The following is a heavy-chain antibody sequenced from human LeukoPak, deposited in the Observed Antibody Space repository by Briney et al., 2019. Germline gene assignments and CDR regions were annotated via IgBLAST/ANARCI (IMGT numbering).Heavy chain of an antibody. CDR1: GYAFNVHG. Sequence: GSVTVSCKASGYAFNVHGITWVRQAPGQGLEWMGWISAYKGNTNYAAKFQGRVTMTTDTSTSTGYMELTSLRSDDTAVYYCARTLGGNYVEMATGVDLWGRGTLVIVSS. CDR2: ISAYKGNT. CDR3: ARTLGGNYVEMATGVDL. D-gene: IGHD5-24*01. J-gene: IGHJ2*01. V-gene: IGHV1-18*01.